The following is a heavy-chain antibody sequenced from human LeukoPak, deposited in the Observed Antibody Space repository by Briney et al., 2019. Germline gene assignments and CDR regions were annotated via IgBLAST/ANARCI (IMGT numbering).Heavy chain of an antibody. CDR1: GFTFSSYA. Sequence: GGSLRLSCAASGFTFSSYAMSWVRQAPGKGLEWVSAISGSGGSTYYADSVKGRFTISRDNSKNTLYLQMNSLRAEDTAVYYCAKVGSGYYEILTGLCDYWGQGTPVTVSS. CDR2: ISGSGGST. D-gene: IGHD3-9*01. J-gene: IGHJ4*02. CDR3: AKVGSGYYEILTGLCDY. V-gene: IGHV3-23*01.